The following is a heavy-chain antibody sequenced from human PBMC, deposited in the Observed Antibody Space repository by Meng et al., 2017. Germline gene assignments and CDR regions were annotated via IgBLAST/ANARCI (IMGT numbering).Heavy chain of an antibody. D-gene: IGHD5-12*01. J-gene: IGHJ4*02. CDR3: ARYGWLWSPLDY. CDR1: GFTFSSFA. Sequence: GESLKISCAASGFTFSSFAMSWVRQAPGKGLEWVSAIRTSGGNTHYADSVKGRFTISRDNSRTMLYLQVNSLRIEDTALYYCARYGWLWSPLDYWGQGTLVTVSS. V-gene: IGHV3-23*01. CDR2: IRTSGGNT.